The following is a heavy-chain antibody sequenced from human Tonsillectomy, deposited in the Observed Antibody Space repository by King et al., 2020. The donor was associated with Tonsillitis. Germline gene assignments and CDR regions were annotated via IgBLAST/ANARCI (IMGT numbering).Heavy chain of an antibody. CDR2: ISGSGGST. D-gene: IGHD2-15*01. CDR3: ATGRYCSGGSCYGGWFDP. Sequence: QLVQSGGGLVQPGGSLRLSCAASGFTFSSYAMSWVRQAPGKGLEWVSAISGSGGSTYYADSVKGRFTISRDNSKNTLYLQMNILRAEDTAVYYCATGRYCSGGSCYGGWFDPWGQGTLVTVSS. J-gene: IGHJ5*02. CDR1: GFTFSSYA. V-gene: IGHV3-23*04.